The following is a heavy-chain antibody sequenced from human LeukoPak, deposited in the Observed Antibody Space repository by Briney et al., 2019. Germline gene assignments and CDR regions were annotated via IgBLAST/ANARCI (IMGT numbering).Heavy chain of an antibody. CDR3: AREEYGGTFDY. CDR1: GGSMSSYY. D-gene: IGHD4-23*01. Sequence: SETLSLTCTVSGGSMSSYYWSWIRQPPGKGLEWIGYIYYSGSTNYNPSLKSRVTISVDTSKNQFSLKLSSVTAADTAVYYCAREEYGGTFDYWGQGTLVTVSS. V-gene: IGHV4-59*01. J-gene: IGHJ4*02. CDR2: IYYSGST.